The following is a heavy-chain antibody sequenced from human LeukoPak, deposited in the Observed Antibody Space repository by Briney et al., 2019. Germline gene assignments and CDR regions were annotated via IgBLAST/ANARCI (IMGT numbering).Heavy chain of an antibody. J-gene: IGHJ4*02. CDR1: GFTFSSYW. CDR3: ARAKGFWSGYYKCYFDY. D-gene: IGHD3-3*01. CDR2: IKQDGSEK. Sequence: PGGSLRLSCAASGFTFSSYWMSWVRQAPGKGLEWVANIKQDGSEKYYVDSVKGRFTISRDNAKNSLYLQMNSLRAEDTAVYYCARAKGFWSGYYKCYFDYWGQGTLVTVSS. V-gene: IGHV3-7*01.